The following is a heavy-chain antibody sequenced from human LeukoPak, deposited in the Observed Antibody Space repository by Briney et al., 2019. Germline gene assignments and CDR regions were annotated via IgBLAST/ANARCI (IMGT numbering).Heavy chain of an antibody. J-gene: IGHJ4*02. CDR1: GFTFITYW. CDR3: ARPSVAGPCFDF. D-gene: IGHD6-19*01. V-gene: IGHV3-74*01. Sequence: GGSLRLSCAASGFTFITYWMHWVRQAPGKGLVWVSRINNDGSNTSYADSVKGRFTISRDNAKNTLYLQMNSLRAEDTAVYYCARPSVAGPCFDFWGQGTLVTVSS. CDR2: INNDGSNT.